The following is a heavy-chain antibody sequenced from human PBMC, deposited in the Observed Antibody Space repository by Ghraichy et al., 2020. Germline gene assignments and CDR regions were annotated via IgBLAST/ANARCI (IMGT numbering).Heavy chain of an antibody. CDR1: GFTFSSYA. J-gene: IGHJ3*02. CDR2: ISSNGGST. CDR3: ARSRVFKDAFDI. V-gene: IGHV3-64*01. Sequence: LSLTCAASGFTFSSYAMHWVRQAPGKGLEYVSAISSNGGSTYYANSVKGRFTISRDNSKNTLYLQMGSLRAEDMAVYYCARSRVFKDAFDIWGQGTMVTVSS.